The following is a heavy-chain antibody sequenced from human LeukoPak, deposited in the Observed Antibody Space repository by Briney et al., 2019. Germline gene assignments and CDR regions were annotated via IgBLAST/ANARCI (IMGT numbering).Heavy chain of an antibody. D-gene: IGHD3-10*01. J-gene: IGHJ4*02. CDR1: GGSFSGYY. V-gene: IGHV4-34*01. CDR3: ARVRYYGSGKRGYYFDY. CDR2: INHSGST. Sequence: SETLSLTCAVYGGSFSGYYWRWIRQPPGKGLDWIGEINHSGSTNYNPSLKSRVTISVDTSKNQFSLKLSSVTAADTAVYYCARVRYYGSGKRGYYFDYWGQGTLVTVSS.